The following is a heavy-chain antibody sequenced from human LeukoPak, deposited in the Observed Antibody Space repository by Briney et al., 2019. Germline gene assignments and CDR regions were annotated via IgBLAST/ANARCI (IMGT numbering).Heavy chain of an antibody. CDR3: ASLNWGFWYFDL. V-gene: IGHV3-11*04. CDR1: GFTFSDYY. J-gene: IGHJ2*01. Sequence: GGSLRLSCAASGFTFSDYYMSWIRQAPGKGLEWVSYISSSGSTIYYADSVKGRFTISRDNSKNTLYLQMNSLRAEDTAVYYCASLNWGFWYFDLWGRGTLVTVSS. CDR2: ISSSGSTI. D-gene: IGHD7-27*01.